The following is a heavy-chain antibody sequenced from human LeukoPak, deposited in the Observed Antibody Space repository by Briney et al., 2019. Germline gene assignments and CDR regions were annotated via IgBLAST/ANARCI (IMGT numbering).Heavy chain of an antibody. CDR2: IRSKAYGGTT. D-gene: IGHD3-3*01. CDR1: GFTFRDYA. Sequence: GGSLRLSCTASGFTFRDYAMGWVRQAPGKGLEWVSFIRSKAYGGTTEYAASVKGRFTISRDDSQSITYLQMDSLETEDTAVYYCTRMWLWSGDLGDCWGQGTLVTVSS. J-gene: IGHJ4*02. CDR3: TRMWLWSGDLGDC. V-gene: IGHV3-49*04.